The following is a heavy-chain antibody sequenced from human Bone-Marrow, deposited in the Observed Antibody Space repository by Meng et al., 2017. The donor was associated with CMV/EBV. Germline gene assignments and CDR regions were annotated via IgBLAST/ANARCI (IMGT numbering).Heavy chain of an antibody. Sequence: ISSGGYYWSWIRQHPGTGLEWLGYIYSSGSTYFNPSLKSRVTISVDTSKNQFSLKLSSVTAADTAVYYCEREYVLLWFGEPTGWFDPWGQGTLVTVSS. CDR1: ISSGGYY. V-gene: IGHV4-31*02. CDR2: IYSSGST. CDR3: EREYVLLWFGEPTGWFDP. J-gene: IGHJ5*02. D-gene: IGHD3-10*01.